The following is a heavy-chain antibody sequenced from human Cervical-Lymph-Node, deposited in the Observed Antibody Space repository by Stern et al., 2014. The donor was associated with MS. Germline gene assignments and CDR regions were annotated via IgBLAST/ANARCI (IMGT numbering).Heavy chain of an antibody. CDR2: IYPDDSDT. V-gene: IGHV5-51*01. D-gene: IGHD4-17*01. CDR3: ARTTSFYYGYVDY. CDR1: ADSFSHYW. Sequence: EVQLVQSGTEVKKPGESLKISCKGSADSFSHYWLGWVRQMPGNGLELMGIIYPDDSDTKDSPSFQGQVTISADRSISTAYLQWNTLKASDTAVYYCARTTSFYYGYVDYWGQGTLVTVSS. J-gene: IGHJ4*02.